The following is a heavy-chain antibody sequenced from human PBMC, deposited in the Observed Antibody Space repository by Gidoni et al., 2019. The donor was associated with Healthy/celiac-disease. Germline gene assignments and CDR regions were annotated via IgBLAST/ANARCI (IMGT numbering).Heavy chain of an antibody. V-gene: IGHV3-7*05. J-gene: IGHJ3*02. Sequence: EVQLVESGGGLVQPGGSLRLSCAASGFTFSSYSMSGVRQAPGKGLEWVANIKQDGSEKYYVDSVKGRFTISRDNAKNSLYLQMNSLRAEDTAVYYCARGGGEGLAPAPPVGGDAFDIWGQGTMVTVSS. CDR2: IKQDGSEK. CDR1: GFTFSSYS. D-gene: IGHD3-16*01. CDR3: ARGGGEGLAPAPPVGGDAFDI.